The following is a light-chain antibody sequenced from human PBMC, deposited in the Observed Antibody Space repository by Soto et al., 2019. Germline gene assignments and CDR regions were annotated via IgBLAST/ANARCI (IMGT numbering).Light chain of an antibody. Sequence: QSVLTQPPSVSGAPGQRVTISCTGRSSNIGAGYDVHWYQQLPGTAPKLLIYGNSNRPSGVPDRFSGSKSGTSASLAITGLQAEDEADDYGQSYDSSLSGYVVFGGGTQLTVL. CDR3: QSYDSSLSGYVV. CDR2: GNS. V-gene: IGLV1-40*01. J-gene: IGLJ2*01. CDR1: SSNIGAGYD.